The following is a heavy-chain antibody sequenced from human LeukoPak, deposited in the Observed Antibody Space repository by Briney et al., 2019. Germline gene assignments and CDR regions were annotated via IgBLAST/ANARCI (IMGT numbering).Heavy chain of an antibody. D-gene: IGHD3-3*01. V-gene: IGHV4-39*07. CDR1: GGSISSSSYY. CDR3: ARVVWGGYDFWSGYLYYYYYYMDV. J-gene: IGHJ6*03. CDR2: IYYSGST. Sequence: SETLSLTCTVSGGSISSSSYYWGWIRQPPGKGLEWIGSIYYSGSTYYNPSLKSRVTISVDTSKNQFSLKLSSVTAADTAVYYCARVVWGGYDFWSGYLYYYYYYMDVWGKGTTVTVSS.